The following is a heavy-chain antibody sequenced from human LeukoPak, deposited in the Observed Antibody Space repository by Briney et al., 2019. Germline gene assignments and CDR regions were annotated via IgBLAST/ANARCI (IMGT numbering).Heavy chain of an antibody. CDR1: GYTFSTYA. CDR2: INPNSGGT. V-gene: IGHV1-2*02. J-gene: IGHJ4*02. CDR3: ARESGAYSSSWYAPDY. D-gene: IGHD6-13*01. Sequence: ASVKVSCKTSGYTFSTYAISWVRQAPGQGLEWMGWINPNSGGTNYAQKFQGRVTMTRDTSISTAYMELSRLRSDDTAVYYCARESGAYSSSWYAPDYWGQGTLVTVSS.